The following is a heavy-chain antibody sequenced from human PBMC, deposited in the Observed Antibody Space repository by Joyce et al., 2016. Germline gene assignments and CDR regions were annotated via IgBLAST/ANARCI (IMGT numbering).Heavy chain of an antibody. CDR3: ARRPYNVHTPLGSDWYFDL. Sequence: QVQLQESGPGLVKPSETLSLTCGVSGLSFDLHSFWGWIRQPPGKGLEWIGNVYLQGITHYGPSLKRRVTISMDTSKNQFSLSLNSLTAADTAVYFCARRPYNVHTPLGSDWYFDLWGRGTLVTVSS. CDR2: VYLQGIT. J-gene: IGHJ2*01. V-gene: IGHV4-38-2*01. D-gene: IGHD5-18*01. CDR1: GLSFDLHSF.